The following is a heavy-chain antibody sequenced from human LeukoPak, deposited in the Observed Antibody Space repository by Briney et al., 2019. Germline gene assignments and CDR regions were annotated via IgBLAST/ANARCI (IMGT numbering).Heavy chain of an antibody. D-gene: IGHD3-22*01. V-gene: IGHV4-34*12. J-gene: IGHJ4*02. CDR2: IIDDGTT. CDR3: ARDGGDYYDSSGYYYVSGPFDY. CDR1: GGSLSGYY. Sequence: SETLSLTCAVFGGSLSGYYWTWIRQPPGKGVEWIGEIIDDGTTKYNSSLKSRVTLSVDTSKNQFSLHLTSVTAADTAVYYCARDGGDYYDSSGYYYVSGPFDYWGQGTLVTVSS.